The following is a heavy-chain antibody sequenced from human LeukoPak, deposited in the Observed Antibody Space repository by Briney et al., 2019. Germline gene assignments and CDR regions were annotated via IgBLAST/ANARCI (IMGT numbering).Heavy chain of an antibody. CDR1: GGSFSGYY. Sequence: PSETLSLTCAVYGGSFSGYYWSWIRQPPGKGLEWIGEINNSGSTNYNPSLKSRVTISVDTSKNQFSLKLNSLTAADTAVYYFARAPAAGYFQNLGQGTPVTVS. V-gene: IGHV4-34*01. J-gene: IGHJ1*01. CDR2: INNSGST. CDR3: ARAPAAGYFQN.